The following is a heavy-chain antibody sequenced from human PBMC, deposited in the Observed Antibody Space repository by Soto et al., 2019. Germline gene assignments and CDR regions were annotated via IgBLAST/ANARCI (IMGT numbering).Heavy chain of an antibody. D-gene: IGHD1-1*01. J-gene: IGHJ4*02. CDR2: IYYSGST. Sequence: SETLSLTCTVSGGSISSGGYYWSWIRQHPGKGLEWIGYIYYSGSTYYNPSLKSRVTISVDTSKNQFSLKLSSVTAADTAVYYCARDSRYGIDYWGQGTLVTVSS. CDR3: ARDSRYGIDY. CDR1: GGSISSGGYY. V-gene: IGHV4-31*03.